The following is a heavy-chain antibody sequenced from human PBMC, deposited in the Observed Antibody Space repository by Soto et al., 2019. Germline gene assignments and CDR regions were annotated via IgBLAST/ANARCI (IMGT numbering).Heavy chain of an antibody. V-gene: IGHV1-3*01. CDR3: ARRIAVAGHDAFDI. D-gene: IGHD6-19*01. J-gene: IGHJ3*02. CDR2: TNAGNGNT. Sequence: ASVKVSCKASGYTFTSYAMHWVRQAPGQRLEWMGWTNAGNGNTKYSQKFQGRVTITRDTSASTAYMELSSLRSEDTAVYYCARRIAVAGHDAFDIWGQGTMVTVSS. CDR1: GYTFTSYA.